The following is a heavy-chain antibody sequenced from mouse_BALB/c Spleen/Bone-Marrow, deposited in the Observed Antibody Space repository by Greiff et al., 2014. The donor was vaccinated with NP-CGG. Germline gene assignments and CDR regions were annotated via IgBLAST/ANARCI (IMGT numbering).Heavy chain of an antibody. CDR3: ARVRNWADY. J-gene: IGHJ2*01. V-gene: IGHV1-80*01. D-gene: IGHD4-1*01. Sequence: QVQLKESGAELVRPGSSVKISCKPSGYAFSSYWMNWVKQRPGQGLEWIGQIYPGDGDTNYNGKFKGKATLTADKSSSTAYMQLSSLTSEDSAVYFCARVRNWADYWGQGTTLTVSS. CDR1: GYAFSSYW. CDR2: IYPGDGDT.